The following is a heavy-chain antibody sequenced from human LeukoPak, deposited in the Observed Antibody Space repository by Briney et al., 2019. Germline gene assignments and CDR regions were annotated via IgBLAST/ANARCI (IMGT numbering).Heavy chain of an antibody. V-gene: IGHV3-30*02. CDR1: GFIFSTYG. CDR2: VQYDGSNK. CDR3: AKDYYHSSGPDY. D-gene: IGHD3-22*01. Sequence: GGSLRLPCAASGFIFSTYGMHWVRQAPGKGLEWVAFVQYDGSNKYYADSVKGRFTISRDNSKNTLYLQMNSLRAEDTAVYYCAKDYYHSSGPDYWGQGTLVTVSS. J-gene: IGHJ4*02.